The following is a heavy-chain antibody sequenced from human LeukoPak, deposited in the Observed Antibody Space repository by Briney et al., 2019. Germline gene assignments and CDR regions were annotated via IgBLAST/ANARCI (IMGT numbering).Heavy chain of an antibody. D-gene: IGHD3-16*02. V-gene: IGHV3-74*01. CDR1: GFTFSSYW. Sequence: GGSLRLSCAASGFTFSSYWMHWVRQAPGKGLVWVSRINSDGSSTSYADSVKGRFTISRDNAKNTLFLQMNTLRAEDTAVYYCASAEVIQYGMDDWGQGTTVTVSS. CDR2: INSDGSST. CDR3: ASAEVIQYGMDD. J-gene: IGHJ6*02.